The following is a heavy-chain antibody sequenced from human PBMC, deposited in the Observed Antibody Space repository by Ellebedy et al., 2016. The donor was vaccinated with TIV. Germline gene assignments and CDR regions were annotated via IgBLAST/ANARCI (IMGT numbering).Heavy chain of an antibody. V-gene: IGHV3-30-3*01. CDR2: ISYDGSNK. CDR1: GFTFSSYA. J-gene: IGHJ4*02. Sequence: GGSLRLSXAASGFTFSSYAMHWVRQAPGKGLEWVAVISYDGSNKYYADSVKGRFTISRDNAKNSLYLQMNSLRAEDTALYYCATDFNAPQGYWGQGTLVTVSS. CDR3: ATDFNAPQGY.